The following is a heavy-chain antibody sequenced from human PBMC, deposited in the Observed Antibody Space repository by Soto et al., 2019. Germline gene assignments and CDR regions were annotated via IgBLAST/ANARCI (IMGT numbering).Heavy chain of an antibody. CDR2: IIPMIGTT. V-gene: IGHV1-69*01. J-gene: IGHJ3*02. CDR1: GGTFSGYP. CDR3: ARDRNKDFTIFGVGHDGFDI. Sequence: QVQLVQSGAEVKKPGSSVKVSCKASGGTFSGYPISWVRQAPGQGLEWMGGIIPMIGTTNYAQRFQGRVTTTADEYTSTVYMELSSLRSDDPAVYYCARDRNKDFTIFGVGHDGFDIWGQGTMVTVSS. D-gene: IGHD3-3*01.